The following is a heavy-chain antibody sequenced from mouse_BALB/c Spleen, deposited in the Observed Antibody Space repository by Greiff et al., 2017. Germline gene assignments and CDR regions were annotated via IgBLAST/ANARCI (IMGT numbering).Heavy chain of an antibody. J-gene: IGHJ4*01. D-gene: IGHD1-1*02. V-gene: IGHV5-4*02. CDR1: GFTFSDYY. CDR3: ARALVGYYAMDY. CDR2: ISDGGSYT. Sequence: VQLKESGGGLVKPGGSLKLSCAASGFTFSDYYMYWVRQTPEKRLEWVATISDGGSYTYYPDSVKGRFTISRDNAKNNLYLQMSSLKSEDTAMYYCARALVGYYAMDYWGQGTSVTVSS.